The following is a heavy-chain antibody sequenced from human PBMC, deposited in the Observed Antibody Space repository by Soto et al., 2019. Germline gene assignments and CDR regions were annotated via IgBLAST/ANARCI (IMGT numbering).Heavy chain of an antibody. J-gene: IGHJ3*02. V-gene: IGHV3-23*01. CDR3: ARVHTPVGVVITTAFDI. CDR2: ISGSGETT. Sequence: PGGSLRLSCVASGFTFNTYAMNWIRQTPGRGLEWVSGISGSGETTYYAASVKGRFTISRDNSKKTLYLQVDSLRAEDAALYYRARVHTPVGVVITTAFDIWGQGTMVTVSS. CDR1: GFTFNTYA. D-gene: IGHD3-22*01.